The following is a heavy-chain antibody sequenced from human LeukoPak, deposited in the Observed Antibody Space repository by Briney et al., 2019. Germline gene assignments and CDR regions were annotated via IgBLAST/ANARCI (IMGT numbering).Heavy chain of an antibody. D-gene: IGHD2-2*01. V-gene: IGHV1-18*01. CDR3: ARVDSTSTERIFVDY. CDR1: GYTFTSYG. CDR2: ISAYNGNT. Sequence: ASVKVSCKASGYTFTSYGISWVRQAPGQGLEWMGWISAYNGNTKYAQKLQGRVTMTTDTSTSTAYMELRSLRSDDTAVYYCARVDSTSTERIFVDYWGQGTLVTVSS. J-gene: IGHJ4*02.